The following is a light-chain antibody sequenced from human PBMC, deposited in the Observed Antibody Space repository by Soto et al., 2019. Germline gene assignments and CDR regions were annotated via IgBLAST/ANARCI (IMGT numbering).Light chain of an antibody. J-gene: IGLJ1*01. CDR2: DVN. V-gene: IGLV2-14*03. CDR3: SSYTSASLYV. Sequence: QSALTQPASVSGSPGQSITISCTGSRGAVGDYNYVSWYQQLPGKAPKLMIYDVNNRPSGVSSRFSGSKSGNTASLTISRLQAEDEADYYCSSYTSASLYVFGTGTKLTVL. CDR1: RGAVGDYNY.